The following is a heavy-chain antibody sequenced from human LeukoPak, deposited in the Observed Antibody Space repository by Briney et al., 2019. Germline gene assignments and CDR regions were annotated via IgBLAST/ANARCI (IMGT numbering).Heavy chain of an antibody. D-gene: IGHD3-22*01. V-gene: IGHV4-39*07. CDR1: GGSISSSSYY. CDR3: ASQARRIDDSTVDY. CDR2: IYYSGST. J-gene: IGHJ4*02. Sequence: SQTLSLTCTVSGGSISSSSYYWGWIRQPPGKGLEWIGSIYYSGSTYYNPSLKSRVTISVDTSKNQFSLKLSSVTAADTAVYYCASQARRIDDSTVDYWGQGTLVTVSS.